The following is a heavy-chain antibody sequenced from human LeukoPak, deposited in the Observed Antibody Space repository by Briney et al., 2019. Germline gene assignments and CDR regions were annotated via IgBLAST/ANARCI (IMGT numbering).Heavy chain of an antibody. D-gene: IGHD1-26*01. CDR2: IYYSGST. CDR3: VRVGATAGTDDYYFDY. CDR1: GGSISSTSYY. J-gene: IGHJ4*02. V-gene: IGHV4-39*07. Sequence: SETLSLTCTVSGGSISSTSYYWGWIRQPPGKGLEWIGNIYYSGSTYYNPSLKSRLTISVDTSKNQFSLKLSSVTAADTAVYYCVRVGATAGTDDYYFDYWGQGTLVTVSS.